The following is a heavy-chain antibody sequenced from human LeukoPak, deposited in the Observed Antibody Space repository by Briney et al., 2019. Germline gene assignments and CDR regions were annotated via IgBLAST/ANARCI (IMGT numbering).Heavy chain of an antibody. V-gene: IGHV3-30*02. D-gene: IGHD6-6*01. Sequence: EGSLRLSCAASGFTFSNYAMHWVRQAPGKGLEWVTFIRYDGSNKYCAESVKGRFTISRDNSKNTLYLQMSSLRAEDTAVYYCAKAIHSSSSGVVDYWGQGTLVTVSS. CDR2: IRYDGSNK. J-gene: IGHJ4*02. CDR1: GFTFSNYA. CDR3: AKAIHSSSSGVVDY.